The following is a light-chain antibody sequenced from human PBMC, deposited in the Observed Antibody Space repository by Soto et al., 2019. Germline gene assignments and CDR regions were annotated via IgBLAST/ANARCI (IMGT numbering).Light chain of an antibody. CDR3: QERSKWPLDT. Sequence: EIVMTQSPPTLSVSPGERATLSCRASQSVGSKLIWYQHKPGQAPQLLIYGASARSTGIPARLSGSGSGTEFTPTISSVQSEDSATYYCQERSKWPLDTFGQGTKLEIK. CDR1: QSVGSK. J-gene: IGKJ2*01. CDR2: GAS. V-gene: IGKV3-15*01.